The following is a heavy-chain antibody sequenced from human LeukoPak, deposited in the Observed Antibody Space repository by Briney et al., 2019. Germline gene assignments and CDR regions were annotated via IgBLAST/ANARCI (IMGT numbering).Heavy chain of an antibody. V-gene: IGHV3-23*01. CDR3: AKSPSSPYYFDY. J-gene: IGHJ4*02. Sequence: GGSLRLSCAASGFTFSGYAMSWVRQAPGKGLGWVSAISGSGGSTYYADSVKGRFTISRDNSKNTLYLQMNSLRAEDTAVYYCAKSPSSPYYFDYWGQGTLVTVSS. CDR2: ISGSGGST. CDR1: GFTFSGYA.